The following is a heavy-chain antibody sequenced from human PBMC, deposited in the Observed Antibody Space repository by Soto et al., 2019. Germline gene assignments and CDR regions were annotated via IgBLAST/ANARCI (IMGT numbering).Heavy chain of an antibody. J-gene: IGHJ5*02. CDR2: VSSTGST. Sequence: SETLSLTCTVSGGSISSGGYYWSWIRQHPGKGLEWIGYVSSTGSTNYNPSLKSRVILSLDTSTSEVSLSLTSVTAADAAVYFCARFSPPRKSYDSNPGWFDPWGQGIMVTVSS. CDR1: GGSISSGGYY. V-gene: IGHV4-61*08. D-gene: IGHD3-22*01. CDR3: ARFSPPRKSYDSNPGWFDP.